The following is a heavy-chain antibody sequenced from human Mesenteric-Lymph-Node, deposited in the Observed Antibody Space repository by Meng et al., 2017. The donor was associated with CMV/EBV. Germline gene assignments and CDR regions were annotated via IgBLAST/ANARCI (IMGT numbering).Heavy chain of an antibody. V-gene: IGHV4-31*03. Sequence: CTVSGSSISSGDYYWGWIRQHPGKGLEWIGYIYYSGSTFYSPSLKSRITISVDTSKNQFSLKLSSVTAADTAVYYCARGGGCCDFDYWGQGTLVTVSS. CDR3: ARGGGCCDFDY. D-gene: IGHD2-15*01. J-gene: IGHJ4*02. CDR2: IYYSGST. CDR1: GSSISSGDYY.